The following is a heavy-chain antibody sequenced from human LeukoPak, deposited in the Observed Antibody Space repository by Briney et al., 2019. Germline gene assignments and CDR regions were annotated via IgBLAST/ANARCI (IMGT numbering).Heavy chain of an antibody. D-gene: IGHD3-9*01. J-gene: IGHJ4*02. CDR1: GYSISSGYY. V-gene: IGHV4-38-2*02. CDR2: IYHSGST. CDR3: ARGGIRYFDS. Sequence: SETLSLTCTVSGYSISSGYYWGWIRQPPGKGLEWIGSIYHSGSTYYNPSLKSRVTISVDTSKNQFSLKLSSVTAADTAVYYCARGGIRYFDSWGQGTLVTVSS.